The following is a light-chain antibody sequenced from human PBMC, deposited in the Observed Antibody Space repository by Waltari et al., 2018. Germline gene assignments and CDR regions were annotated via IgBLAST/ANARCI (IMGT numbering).Light chain of an antibody. Sequence: DIQMTQSPSSLSASVGDRVTITCRASQSISTYLNWYQQRPGKAPNLLIYAASSLQSGVPPRFTGSGSGTHFTLTISSLQPEDFATYYCQQSYSSPDTFGQGTKLEIK. CDR2: AAS. CDR3: QQSYSSPDT. CDR1: QSISTY. J-gene: IGKJ2*01. V-gene: IGKV1-39*01.